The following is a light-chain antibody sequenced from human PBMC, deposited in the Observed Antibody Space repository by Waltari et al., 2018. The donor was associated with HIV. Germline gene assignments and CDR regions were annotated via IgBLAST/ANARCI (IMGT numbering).Light chain of an antibody. CDR1: ELANQY. CDR3: QSAATSGTSVV. Sequence: SSDLTQAPSVSVSPGQTASISCSGHELANQYVHWYQEKAGQAPVLVIFRDRGRPLGIPERISGSRSGILATLTVSGVLAEDEADYYCQSAATSGTSVVFGGGTKLTVL. V-gene: IGLV3-25*03. CDR2: RDR. J-gene: IGLJ2*01.